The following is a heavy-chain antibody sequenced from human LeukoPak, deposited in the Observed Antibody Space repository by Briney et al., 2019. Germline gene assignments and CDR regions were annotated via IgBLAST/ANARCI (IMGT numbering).Heavy chain of an antibody. Sequence: GGSLRLSCAASGFTFSSYGMHWVRQAPGKGLEWVAVISYDGSNKYYADSVKGRFTISRDNSNNTLYLQMNSLRAEDTAVYYCARDYGVDYWGQGTLVTVSS. J-gene: IGHJ4*02. CDR1: GFTFSSYG. V-gene: IGHV3-30*03. CDR3: ARDYGVDY. D-gene: IGHD4-17*01. CDR2: ISYDGSNK.